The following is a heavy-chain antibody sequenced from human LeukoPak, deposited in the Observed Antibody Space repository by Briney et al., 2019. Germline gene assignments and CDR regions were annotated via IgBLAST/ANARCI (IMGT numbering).Heavy chain of an antibody. D-gene: IGHD6-6*01. V-gene: IGHV4-61*01. CDR3: ARERSSSGAFDI. Sequence: PSETLSLTCSVSGVSVSSSSFHWSWIRQPPGKGLEWIGYIYYSGSTNYNPSLKSRVTISVDTSKNQFSLKLSSVTAADTAVYYCARERSSSGAFDIWGQGTMVTVSS. J-gene: IGHJ3*02. CDR2: IYYSGST. CDR1: GVSVSSSSFH.